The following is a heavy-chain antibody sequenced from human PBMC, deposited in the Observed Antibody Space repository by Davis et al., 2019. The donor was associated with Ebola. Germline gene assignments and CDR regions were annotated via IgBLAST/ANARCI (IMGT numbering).Heavy chain of an antibody. Sequence: GESLKIPCAASGFTFNSYAMSWVRQAPGKGLEWVSSISGSGGSTYPADSVKGRFTISRDNPQNTLYMQMNSLSAEDTAVYYCAKPPNNIVGAIYYFDYWGQETLVTVSS. CDR2: ISGSGGST. CDR3: AKPPNNIVGAIYYFDY. CDR1: GFTFNSYA. J-gene: IGHJ4*02. V-gene: IGHV3-23*01. D-gene: IGHD1-26*01.